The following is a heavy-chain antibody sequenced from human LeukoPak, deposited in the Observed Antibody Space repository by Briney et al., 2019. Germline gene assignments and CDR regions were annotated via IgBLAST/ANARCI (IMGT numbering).Heavy chain of an antibody. D-gene: IGHD3/OR15-3a*01. V-gene: IGHV3-48*04. CDR2: ISSSSSTI. CDR1: GFTFSSYS. CDR3: ARGDSGPIIYFDY. Sequence: PGGSLRLSCAASGFTFSSYSMNWVRQAPGKGLEWVSYISSSSSTIYYADSVKGRFTISRDNAKNSLYLQMNSLRAEDTAVYYCARGDSGPIIYFDYWGQGTLVTVSS. J-gene: IGHJ4*02.